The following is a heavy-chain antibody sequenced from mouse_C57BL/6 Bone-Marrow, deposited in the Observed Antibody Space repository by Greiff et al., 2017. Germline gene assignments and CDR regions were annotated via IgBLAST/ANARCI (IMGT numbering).Heavy chain of an antibody. J-gene: IGHJ4*01. CDR3: ARRPIYYDGYYAMDY. CDR2: IYPRSGNT. CDR1: GYTFTSYG. D-gene: IGHD2-4*01. Sequence: QVQLQQSGAELARPGASVKLSCKASGYTFTSYGISWVKQRTGQGLEWIGEIYPRSGNTYYNEKFKGKATLTADKSSSTAYMELRSLTSEDSAVYFCARRPIYYDGYYAMDYWGQGTSVAVSS. V-gene: IGHV1-81*01.